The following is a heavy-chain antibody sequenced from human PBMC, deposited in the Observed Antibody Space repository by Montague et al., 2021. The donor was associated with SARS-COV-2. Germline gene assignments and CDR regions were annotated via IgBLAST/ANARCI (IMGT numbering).Heavy chain of an antibody. V-gene: IGHV4-39*01. J-gene: IGHJ5*02. CDR1: GGSISSSSYY. CDR3: ARHLVYCSSTSCYEGRFDP. D-gene: IGHD2-2*01. CDR2: IYYSGST. Sequence: SETLSLTCTVSGGSISSSSYYWGWIRQPPGKGLEWIGSIYYSGSTYYNPSLKSRVTISVGTSKNQFSLKLSSVTAADTAVYDCARHLVYCSSTSCYEGRFDPWGQGTLVTVSS.